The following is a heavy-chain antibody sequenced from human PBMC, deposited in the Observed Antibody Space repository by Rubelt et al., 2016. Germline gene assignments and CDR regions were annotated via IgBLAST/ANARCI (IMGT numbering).Heavy chain of an antibody. Sequence: EVQLVESGGGLIQPGGSLRLSCAASGFSVSGNWMSWVRQAPGRGLEWVSGIHSGGSTCYADSVTGRCTSSRDNSRNTVALQISSLSVEDTAVYYCAKGPSGDVWGRGTTVTVSS. CDR1: GFSVSGNW. J-gene: IGHJ6*02. CDR2: IHSGGST. CDR3: AKGPSGDV. V-gene: IGHV3-53*01.